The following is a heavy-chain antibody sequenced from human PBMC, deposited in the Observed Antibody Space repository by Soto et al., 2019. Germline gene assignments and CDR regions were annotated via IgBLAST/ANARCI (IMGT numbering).Heavy chain of an antibody. D-gene: IGHD6-13*01. CDR1: VYTFTSYD. CDR3: ARGVAAAGYNWFDP. V-gene: IGHV1-8*01. J-gene: IGHJ5*02. Sequence: QVQLVQSGAEVKKPGASVKVSCKASVYTFTSYDINWVRQATGQGLEWMGWMNPNSGNTGYAQKFQGIVTMTRNTSISTAYRELSSLRSEDTAVYYCARGVAAAGYNWFDPWGQGTLVTVPS. CDR2: MNPNSGNT.